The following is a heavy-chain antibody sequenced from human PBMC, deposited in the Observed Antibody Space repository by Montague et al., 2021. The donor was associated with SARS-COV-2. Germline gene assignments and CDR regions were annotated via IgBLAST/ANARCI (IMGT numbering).Heavy chain of an antibody. CDR2: IYYSGST. J-gene: IGHJ3*02. CDR1: GGSISSGGYY. CDR3: ARAFVVVIAIDAFDI. Sequence: TLSLTCTVSGGSISSGGYYWSRIRQHPGKGLEWIGYIYYSGSTYYNPSLKSRVTISVDTSKNQFSLKLSSVTAADTAVYYCARAFVVVIAIDAFDIWGQGTMVTVSS. V-gene: IGHV4-31*03. D-gene: IGHD2-21*01.